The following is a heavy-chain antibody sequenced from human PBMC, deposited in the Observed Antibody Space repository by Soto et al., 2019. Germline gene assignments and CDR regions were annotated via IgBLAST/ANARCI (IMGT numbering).Heavy chain of an antibody. Sequence: GGSLRLSCAASGFSFGSYALSWVRQAPGKGPEWVSTISGSDGKTFYADSVKGRFSISRDTSQSTLYLQMNSLRADDTAIYYCARWSYLDYWGQGTRVTVS. V-gene: IGHV3-23*01. J-gene: IGHJ4*02. CDR3: ARWSYLDY. CDR1: GFSFGSYA. CDR2: ISGSDGKT. D-gene: IGHD3-3*01.